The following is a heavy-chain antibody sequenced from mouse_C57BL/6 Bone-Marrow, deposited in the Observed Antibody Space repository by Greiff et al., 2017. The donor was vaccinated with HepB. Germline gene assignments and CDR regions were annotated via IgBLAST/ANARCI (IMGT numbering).Heavy chain of an antibody. CDR2: INPSTGGT. CDR1: GYSFTGYY. Sequence: EVQLQQSGPELVKPGASVKISCKASGYSFTGYYMNWVKQSPEKSLEWIGEINPSTGGTTYNQKFKAKATLTVDKSSSTAYMQLKSLTSEDSAVYYCARYYYGSSYPYYYAMDYWGQGTSVTGSS. V-gene: IGHV1-42*01. CDR3: ARYYYGSSYPYYYAMDY. D-gene: IGHD1-1*01. J-gene: IGHJ4*01.